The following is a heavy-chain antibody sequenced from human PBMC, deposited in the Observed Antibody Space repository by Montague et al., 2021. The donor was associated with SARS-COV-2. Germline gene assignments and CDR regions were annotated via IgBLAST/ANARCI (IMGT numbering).Heavy chain of an antibody. D-gene: IGHD6-25*01. V-gene: IGHV4-4*08. Sequence: SETLSLTCTVSGGSISRYSWTWIRQPPGKGLEWIGRIYTSGSTXXXPSXXXRVTVSVDTSKNQFSLKLSSVTAADTAVYYCARDGYSSGWNGLHWFDPWGQGTLVTVSS. J-gene: IGHJ5*02. CDR2: IYTSGST. CDR3: ARDGYSSGWNGLHWFDP. CDR1: GGSISRYS.